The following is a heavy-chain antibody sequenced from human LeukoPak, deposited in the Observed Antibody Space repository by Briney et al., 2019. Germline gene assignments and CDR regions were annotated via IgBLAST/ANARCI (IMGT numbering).Heavy chain of an antibody. CDR2: INHSGST. J-gene: IGHJ4*02. V-gene: IGHV4-34*01. Sequence: PSETLSLTCAVYGGSFSGYYWSWIRQPPGKGLEWIGEINHSGSTNYNPSLKSRVTISVDTSKNQFSLKLSSVTAADTAVYYCARDSGSYYLHYWGQGTLVTVSS. CDR1: GGSFSGYY. CDR3: ARDSGSYYLHY. D-gene: IGHD1-26*01.